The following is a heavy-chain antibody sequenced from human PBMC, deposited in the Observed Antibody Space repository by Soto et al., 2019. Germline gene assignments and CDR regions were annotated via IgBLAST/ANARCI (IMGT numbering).Heavy chain of an antibody. CDR3: ARHYGPPGDFYDSSGFFDS. CDR1: GGSVSSRNYY. Sequence: SETLSLTCTVSGGSVSSRNYYGGWIRQPPGKGLEWIGSLFYSGSTYYNPSLKSRVTISVDTSKNQFSLKLSSVTAADTAVYYCARHYGPPGDFYDSSGFFDSWGQGTLVTVSS. D-gene: IGHD3-22*01. V-gene: IGHV4-39*01. J-gene: IGHJ4*02. CDR2: LFYSGST.